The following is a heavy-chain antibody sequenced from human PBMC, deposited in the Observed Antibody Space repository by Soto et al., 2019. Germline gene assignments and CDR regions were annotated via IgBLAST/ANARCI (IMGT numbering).Heavy chain of an antibody. CDR2: IKEDGRET. J-gene: IGHJ4*02. V-gene: IGHV3-7*01. CDR1: GSTFGNFW. D-gene: IGHD3-9*01. Sequence: EVQLVESGGGLVRPGGPRGLPCAAPGSTFGNFWLSWFRQAPGKGREWLANIKEDGRETNYVDSVKGRFTISRDNAKNSLYLQINSLRAEDTAVFYCARERPSGLVDLDYWGQGTLVTVSS. CDR3: ARERPSGLVDLDY.